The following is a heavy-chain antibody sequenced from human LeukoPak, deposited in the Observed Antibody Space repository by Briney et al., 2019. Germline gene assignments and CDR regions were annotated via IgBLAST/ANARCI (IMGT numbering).Heavy chain of an antibody. CDR1: GFTFSTSW. V-gene: IGHV3-7*01. CDR3: ARRMDYFDY. J-gene: IGHJ4*02. D-gene: IGHD2-8*01. Sequence: GGSLRLSCAASGFTFSTSWMSWVRQAPGKGLEWVANIKQDGSEKYYVDSVKGRFTISRDNAKNSLYLQMNSLRAEDTAVYYCARRMDYFDYWGQGTLVTVSS. CDR2: IKQDGSEK.